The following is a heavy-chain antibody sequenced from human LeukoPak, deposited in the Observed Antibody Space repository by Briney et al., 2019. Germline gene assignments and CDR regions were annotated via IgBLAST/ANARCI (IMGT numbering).Heavy chain of an antibody. J-gene: IGHJ4*02. CDR3: ARHSGLPRATDY. V-gene: IGHV4-39*01. CDR2: IYYSGST. CDR1: GDSIISTTYY. Sequence: PSETLSLTCTVSGDSIISTTYYWGWIRQPPGQGLEWIGSIYYSGSTYYNPSLNSRVTVSVDTSKNQLSLKLSSVTAADTAVYYCARHSGLPRATDYWGQGTLVTVSS. D-gene: IGHD5/OR15-5a*01.